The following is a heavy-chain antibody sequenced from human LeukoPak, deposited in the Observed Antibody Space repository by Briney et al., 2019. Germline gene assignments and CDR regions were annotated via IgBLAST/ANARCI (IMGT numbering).Heavy chain of an antibody. J-gene: IGHJ4*02. CDR2: MNPNSGNT. Sequence: ASVKVSCKASGYTFTSYDINWVRQATGQGLEWMGWMNPNSGNTGYAQKFQGRVTMTRNTSISTAYMELSSLTSEDAAVYYCAIHCSGGSCSRSYYFDYWGQGTLVTVSS. D-gene: IGHD2-15*01. CDR1: GYTFTSYD. CDR3: AIHCSGGSCSRSYYFDY. V-gene: IGHV1-8*01.